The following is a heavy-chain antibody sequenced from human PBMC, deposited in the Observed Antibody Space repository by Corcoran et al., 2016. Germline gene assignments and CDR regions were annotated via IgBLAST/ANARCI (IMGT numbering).Heavy chain of an antibody. V-gene: IGHV1-69*01. CDR2: IIPIFGTA. J-gene: IGHJ6*02. CDR1: GGTFSSYA. D-gene: IGHD3-3*01. Sequence: QVQLVQSGAEVKKPGSSVKVSCKASGGTFSSYAISWVRQAPGQGLEWMGGIIPIFGTANYAKKFQGRVTINADESTSTAYMELSSLRSEATAVYYCARGIRFVGTSDFWGQGTTVTVSS. CDR3: ARGIRFVGTSDF.